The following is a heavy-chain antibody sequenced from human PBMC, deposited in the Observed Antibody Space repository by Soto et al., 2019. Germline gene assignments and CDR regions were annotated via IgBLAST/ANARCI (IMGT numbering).Heavy chain of an antibody. CDR3: ASSFKVPAAIGY. J-gene: IGHJ4*02. CDR2: INAGNGNT. CDR1: GYTFTSYA. Sequence: QVQLVQSGAEVKKPGASVKVSCKASGYTFTSYAMHWVRQAPGQRLEWMGWINAGNGNTKYSQKFQGRVTITRDTSASAAYMELSSLSSEDTAVYYCASSFKVPAAIGYWGQGTLVTVSS. D-gene: IGHD2-2*02. V-gene: IGHV1-3*01.